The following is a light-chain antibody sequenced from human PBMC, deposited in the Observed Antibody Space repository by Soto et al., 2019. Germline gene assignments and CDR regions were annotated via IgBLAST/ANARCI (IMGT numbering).Light chain of an antibody. CDR3: QQYFTSPWT. CDR1: HNSLDRAKNKNY. CDR2: WAS. Sequence: DIVMTQAPDSLAVSLGERATFHCKSSHNSLDRAKNKNYLAWYQQKSGQPPKLLIDWASLREPGVPDRFTGRGSGTDFTLTISSLQAEDVAIYYCQQYFTSPWTFGHGTKVDI. V-gene: IGKV4-1*01. J-gene: IGKJ1*01.